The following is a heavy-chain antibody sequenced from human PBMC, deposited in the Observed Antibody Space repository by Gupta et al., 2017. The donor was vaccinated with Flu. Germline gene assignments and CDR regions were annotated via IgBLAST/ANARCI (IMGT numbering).Heavy chain of an antibody. J-gene: IGHJ4*02. CDR1: GGSIGSYY. V-gene: IGHV4-59*08. CDR2: IYYDGTT. D-gene: IGHD4-17*01. CDR3: AGGGNYGTFDY. Sequence: QVQLQESGPGLVKPSETLSLTCTVSGGSIGSYYWSWIRQPPGKGLEWIGYIYYDGTTNYNPSLKSRLTIAIDTSKKQFSLKLNSVTAADAAVYFCAGGGNYGTFDYWGQGTLVTVSS.